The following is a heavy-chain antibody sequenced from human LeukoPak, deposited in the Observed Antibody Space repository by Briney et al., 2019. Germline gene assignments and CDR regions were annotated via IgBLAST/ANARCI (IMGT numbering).Heavy chain of an antibody. CDR3: AREWISTYDY. Sequence: GGSLRLSCAASGFTFSSYSFNWVRQAPGKGLEWVSSISSSRNDIYYADSVKGRFTISRDNAKNSLYLQMNSLRAEDTAVYYCAREWISTYDYWGQGTLVTVSS. CDR1: GFTFSSYS. V-gene: IGHV3-21*01. CDR2: ISSSRNDI. D-gene: IGHD2-2*03. J-gene: IGHJ4*02.